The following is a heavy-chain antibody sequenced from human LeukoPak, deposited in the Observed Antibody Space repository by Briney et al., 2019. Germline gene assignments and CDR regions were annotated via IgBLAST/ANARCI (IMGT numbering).Heavy chain of an antibody. CDR2: IYGSGST. J-gene: IGHJ4*02. V-gene: IGHV4-59*08. CDR3: ARNVGWYSHDS. D-gene: IGHD6-19*01. CDR1: GDSISSYY. Sequence: KPSETLSLTCTVSGDSISSYYWSWIRQPPGKGLEWIGYIYGSGSTHYDPSLRSRVTISEDTSKNQFSLKLTSVTAADTAVYYCARNVGWYSHDSWGQGTLVTVSS.